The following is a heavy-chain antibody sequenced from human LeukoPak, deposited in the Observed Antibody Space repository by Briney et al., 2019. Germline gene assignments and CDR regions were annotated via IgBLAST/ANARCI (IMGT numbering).Heavy chain of an antibody. V-gene: IGHV4-39*01. J-gene: IGHJ5*02. Sequence: SETLSLNCIVSGGSISSSSYYWGWIRQPPGKGLEWIGSIYYSGSTYYNPSLKSRVTISVDTSKNQFSLKLSSVTAADTAVYYCATPHRRLSPWGQGTLVTVSS. D-gene: IGHD2/OR15-2a*01. CDR1: GGSISSSSYY. CDR2: IYYSGST. CDR3: ATPHRRLSP.